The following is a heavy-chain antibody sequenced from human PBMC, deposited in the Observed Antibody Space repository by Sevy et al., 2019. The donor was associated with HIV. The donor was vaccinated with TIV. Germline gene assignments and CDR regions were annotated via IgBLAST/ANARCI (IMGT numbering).Heavy chain of an antibody. V-gene: IGHV6-1*01. D-gene: IGHD1-20*01. CDR1: GDSVSSNNAA. Sequence: SQTLSLTCAISGDSVSSNNAAWNWIRQSPSRGLEWLGRTFYRSNWYNDYAVSMKGRITLNPDTSKNQLSLQLTSVTPEDTAVYYCARDGLTYGGMDVWGQGTTVTVSS. CDR2: TFYRSNWYN. J-gene: IGHJ6*02. CDR3: ARDGLTYGGMDV.